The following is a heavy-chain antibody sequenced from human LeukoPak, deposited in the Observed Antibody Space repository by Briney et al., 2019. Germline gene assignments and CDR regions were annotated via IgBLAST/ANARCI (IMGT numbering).Heavy chain of an antibody. Sequence: GGSLRLSCAASGFTFSSYSMNWVRQAPGKGLEWVSSISSSSSYIYYADSVKGRFTISRDNAKNSLYLQMNSLRAEDTAVYYCARDIVVATGFYYYYMDVWGKGTTVTVSS. CDR1: GFTFSSYS. CDR3: ARDIVVATGFYYYYMDV. CDR2: ISSSSSYI. D-gene: IGHD2-21*01. V-gene: IGHV3-21*01. J-gene: IGHJ6*03.